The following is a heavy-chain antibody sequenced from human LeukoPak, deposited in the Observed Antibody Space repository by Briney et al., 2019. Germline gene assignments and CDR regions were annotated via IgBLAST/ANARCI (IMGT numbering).Heavy chain of an antibody. CDR1: GYTLTGYY. D-gene: IGHD6-19*01. CDR2: INPNSGGT. V-gene: IGHV1-2*02. Sequence: ASVKVSCKASGYTLTGYYMHWVRQAPGQGLEWMEWINPNSGGTNYAQKFQGRVTMTRDTSISTAYMELSSLISDDTAVYYCARKTVADTFDYWGQGTLVTVSS. J-gene: IGHJ4*02. CDR3: ARKTVADTFDY.